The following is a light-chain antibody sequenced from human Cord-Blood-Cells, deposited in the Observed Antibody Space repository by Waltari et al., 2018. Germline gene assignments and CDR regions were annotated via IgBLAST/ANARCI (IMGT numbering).Light chain of an antibody. J-gene: IGKJ1*01. V-gene: IGKV1-8*01. CDR2: AAS. CDR1: QGISSY. CDR3: QQYYSYPWT. Sequence: AIRMTQSPSSLSASTGDRVTITCRASQGISSYLAWDQQKPGKAPKLLIYAASTLQSGVPSRFSGSGSGTDFTLTIRCLQSEDFATYYCQQYYSYPWTFGQGTKVEIK.